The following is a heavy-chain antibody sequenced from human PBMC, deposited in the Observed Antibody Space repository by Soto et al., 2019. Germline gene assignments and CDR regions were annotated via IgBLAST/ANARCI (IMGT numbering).Heavy chain of an antibody. CDR1: GGSIGGGGDS. Sequence: SETLSLTCGVSGGSIGGGGDSWSWIRQPPGKGLEWIGYIYHSGSTYYNPSLKSRVTISVDRSKNQFSLKLSSVTAADTAVYYCARTPDIWGQGTMVTVSS. V-gene: IGHV4-30-2*01. CDR2: IYHSGST. J-gene: IGHJ3*02. CDR3: ARTPDI.